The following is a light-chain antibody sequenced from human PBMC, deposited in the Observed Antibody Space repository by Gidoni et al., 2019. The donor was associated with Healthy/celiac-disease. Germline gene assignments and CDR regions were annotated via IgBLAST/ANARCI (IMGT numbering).Light chain of an antibody. CDR3: GTWDSSLSAVV. CDR1: SSNIGNNY. V-gene: IGLV1-51*01. CDR2: DNN. Sequence: QSVLTQPPSVSAAPGPKVTISCSGSSSNIGNNYVSWYQQLPGTAPKLLIYDNNKRPSGIPDRFSGSKSGTSATLGITGRQTGDEADYYGGTWDSSLSAVVFGGGTKLTVL. J-gene: IGLJ2*01.